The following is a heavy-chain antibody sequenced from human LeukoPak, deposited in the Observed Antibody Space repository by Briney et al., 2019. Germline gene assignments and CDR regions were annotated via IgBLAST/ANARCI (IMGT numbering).Heavy chain of an antibody. V-gene: IGHV4-4*09. J-gene: IGHJ6*03. Sequence: SETLSLTCTDSGGSISSYYWSWIRQPPGKGLEWIGYIYTSGSTNYNPSLKSRVTISVDTSKNQFSLKLSSVTAADTAVYYCARLLAPQYYDYVWGSYGDYYMDVWGKGTTVTVSS. D-gene: IGHD3-16*01. CDR1: GGSISSYY. CDR3: ARLLAPQYYDYVWGSYGDYYMDV. CDR2: IYTSGST.